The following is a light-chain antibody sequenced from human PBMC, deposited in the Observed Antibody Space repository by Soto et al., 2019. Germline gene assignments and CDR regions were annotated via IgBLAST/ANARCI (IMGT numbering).Light chain of an antibody. CDR1: QGISSY. J-gene: IGKJ5*01. CDR2: AAS. Sequence: IRMTQSPSSLSASTGDRVTITCRASQGISSYLAWYQQKPGKAPKLLIYAASTLQSGVPSRFSGSGSGTDFTLTISCLQSEDFATYYCQQYYSYPRITFGQGTRLEIK. V-gene: IGKV1-8*01. CDR3: QQYYSYPRIT.